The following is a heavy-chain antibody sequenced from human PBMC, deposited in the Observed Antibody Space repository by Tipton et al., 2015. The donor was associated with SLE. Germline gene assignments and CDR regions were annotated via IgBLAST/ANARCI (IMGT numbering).Heavy chain of an antibody. D-gene: IGHD3/OR15-3a*01. CDR2: IQDDGSEN. CDR1: GFNLSSYW. Sequence: SLRLSCGASGFNLSSYWMNWVRQAPGKGLEWVAKIQDDGSENYYVDSVKGRFTISRDNAKNSLYLQMNSLRAEDTAVYYCAREGLYYYGMDVWGQGTTVTVSS. J-gene: IGHJ6*02. V-gene: IGHV3-7*01. CDR3: AREGLYYYGMDV.